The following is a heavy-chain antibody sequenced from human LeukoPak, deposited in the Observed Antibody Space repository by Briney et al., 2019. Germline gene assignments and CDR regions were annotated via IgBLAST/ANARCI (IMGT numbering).Heavy chain of an antibody. J-gene: IGHJ4*02. D-gene: IGHD3-22*01. CDR2: ISGSGGST. CDR3: AKVHFYDSSGYHITSDFDY. Sequence: PGGSLRLSCAASGFTFSSYAMSWVRQAPGKGLEWVSAISGSGGSTYYADSVKGRFTTSRDNSKNTLYLQMNSLRAEDTAVYYCAKVHFYDSSGYHITSDFDYWGQGTLVTVSS. CDR1: GFTFSSYA. V-gene: IGHV3-23*01.